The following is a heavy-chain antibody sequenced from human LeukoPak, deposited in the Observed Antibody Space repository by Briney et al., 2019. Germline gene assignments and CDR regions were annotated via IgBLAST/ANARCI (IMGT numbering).Heavy chain of an antibody. J-gene: IGHJ2*01. CDR2: IDTSGNT. V-gene: IGHV4-4*07. CDR3: ARVSSSWYQDWYFDL. Sequence: SETLSLTCTVSGGSISSYYWSWIRQPAGKGLEWIGRIDTSGNTNYKPSLKSRVTMSVDTSKNQFSLRLSSVTAADTAVYYCARVSSSWYQDWYFDLWGRGTLVTVSS. CDR1: GGSISSYY. D-gene: IGHD6-13*01.